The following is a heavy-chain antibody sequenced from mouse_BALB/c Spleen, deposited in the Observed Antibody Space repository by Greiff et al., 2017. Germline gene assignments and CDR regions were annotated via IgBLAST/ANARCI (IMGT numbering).Heavy chain of an antibody. D-gene: IGHD2-4*01. CDR2: INPSTGYT. CDR3: GMITTGPRRKGGYFDY. Sequence: QVQLQQSGAELAKPGASVKMSCKASGYTFTSYWMHWVKQRPGQGLEWIGYINPSTGYTEYNQKFKDKATLTADKSSSTAYMQLSSLTSEDSAVYYCGMITTGPRRKGGYFDYWGQGTTLTVSA. V-gene: IGHV1-7*01. J-gene: IGHJ2*01. CDR1: GYTFTSYW.